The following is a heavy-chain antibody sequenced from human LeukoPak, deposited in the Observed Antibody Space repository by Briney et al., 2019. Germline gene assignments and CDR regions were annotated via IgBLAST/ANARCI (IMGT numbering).Heavy chain of an antibody. J-gene: IGHJ6*03. D-gene: IGHD5-18*01. Sequence: SETLSLTCTVSGGSISSSSYDWGWIRQPPGKGLQWIGSIYYSGSTYYKPSLKSRVTISVDPSKNQFSLKLSSVTAADTAVYYCARHSGYSYGYAYYYYYMDVWGKGTTVTVSS. CDR2: IYYSGST. CDR3: ARHSGYSYGYAYYYYYMDV. CDR1: GGSISSSSYD. V-gene: IGHV4-39*01.